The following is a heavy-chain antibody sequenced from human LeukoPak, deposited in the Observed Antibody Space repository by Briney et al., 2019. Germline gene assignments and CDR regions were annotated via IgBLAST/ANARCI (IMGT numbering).Heavy chain of an antibody. CDR1: GFTFSSYA. CDR3: AKDLRGYSGYDY. Sequence: GGSLRLSCAASGFTFSSYAMSWVRQAPGKGPEWVSAISGSGGSTYYADSVKGRFTISRDNSKNTLYLQMNSLRAEDTAVYYCAKDLRGYSGYDYWGQGTLVTVSS. J-gene: IGHJ4*02. D-gene: IGHD5-12*01. CDR2: ISGSGGST. V-gene: IGHV3-23*01.